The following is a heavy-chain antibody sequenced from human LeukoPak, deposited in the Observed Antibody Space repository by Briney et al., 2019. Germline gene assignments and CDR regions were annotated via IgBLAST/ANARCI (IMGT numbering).Heavy chain of an antibody. V-gene: IGHV3-21*01. CDR1: GFTFSSYS. Sequence: GGSLRLSCAASGFTFSSYSMNWVRQAPGKGLEWVSSISSSSSYIYYADSVKGRFTISRDNAKNSLYLQMNSLRAEDTAVYYCASLPTGYCSSTSCYTSDYWGQGTLVTVSS. D-gene: IGHD2-2*02. CDR3: ASLPTGYCSSTSCYTSDY. J-gene: IGHJ4*02. CDR2: ISSSSSYI.